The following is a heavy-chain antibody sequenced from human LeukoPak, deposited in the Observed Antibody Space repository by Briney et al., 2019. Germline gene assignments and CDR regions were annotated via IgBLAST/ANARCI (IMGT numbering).Heavy chain of an antibody. J-gene: IGHJ4*02. Sequence: SVKVSCKAPGYTFTSYGISWVRQAPGQGLEWMGWISAYNGNTNYAQKLQGRVTMTTDTSTSTAYMELRSLRSDDTAVYYCARDRTYYYGSGSDYWGQGTLVTVSS. CDR3: ARDRTYYYGSGSDY. V-gene: IGHV1-18*04. CDR2: ISAYNGNT. CDR1: GYTFTSYG. D-gene: IGHD3-10*01.